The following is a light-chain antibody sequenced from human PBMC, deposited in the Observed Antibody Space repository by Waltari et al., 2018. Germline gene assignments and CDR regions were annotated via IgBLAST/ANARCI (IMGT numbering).Light chain of an antibody. Sequence: IMLTQSPGTLSLSPGERATLSCRASQSISRYLAWYQQKPSQAPRLLIYGASTRATGIPYRFSGSGSGTDFSLTISGLEPEDSAVYYCQHHFRLPATFGQGTKVEIK. J-gene: IGKJ1*01. CDR2: GAS. CDR3: QHHFRLPAT. V-gene: IGKV3-20*01. CDR1: QSISRY.